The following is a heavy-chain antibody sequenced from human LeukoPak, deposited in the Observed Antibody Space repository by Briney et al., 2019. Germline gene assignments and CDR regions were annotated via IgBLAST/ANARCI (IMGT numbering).Heavy chain of an antibody. CDR2: INHSGST. Sequence: SETLSLTCAVSGGSISSSNYYWGWIRQPPGKGLEWIGEINHSGSTNYNPSLKSRVTISVDTSKNQFSLKLSSVTAADTAVYYCARLRAVRGVRIDYWGQGTLVTVSS. V-gene: IGHV4-39*07. CDR3: ARLRAVRGVRIDY. D-gene: IGHD3-10*01. CDR1: GGSISSSNYY. J-gene: IGHJ4*02.